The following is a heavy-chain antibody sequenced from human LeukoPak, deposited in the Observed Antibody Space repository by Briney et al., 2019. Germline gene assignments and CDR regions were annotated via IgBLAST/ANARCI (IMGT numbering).Heavy chain of an antibody. CDR1: GFTFSDYY. D-gene: IGHD3-22*01. J-gene: IGHJ4*02. V-gene: IGHV3-11*04. CDR3: APHADSSGYD. Sequence: PGGSLRLSCVASGFTFSDYYMCWIRQAPGKGLEWVSYISSSGNNIYYGDSVKGRFTISRDNAKNSLYLQMNSLRAEDTAVYYCAPHADSSGYDWGQGTLVTVSS. CDR2: ISSSGNNI.